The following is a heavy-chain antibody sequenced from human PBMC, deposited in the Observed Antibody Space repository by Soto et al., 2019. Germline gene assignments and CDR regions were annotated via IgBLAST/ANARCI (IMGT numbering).Heavy chain of an antibody. J-gene: IGHJ5*02. CDR1: GFTFSSYS. D-gene: IGHD3-10*01. V-gene: IGHV3-48*01. Sequence: EVQLVESGGGLVQPGGSLRLSCAASGFTFSSYSMNWVRQAPGKGLEWVSYISSSSSTIYYADSVKGRFTISRDNAKNSLYLQMNSLRAEDTAVYYCARGKEYNGFDPWGQGTLVTVSS. CDR2: ISSSSSTI. CDR3: ARGKEYNGFDP.